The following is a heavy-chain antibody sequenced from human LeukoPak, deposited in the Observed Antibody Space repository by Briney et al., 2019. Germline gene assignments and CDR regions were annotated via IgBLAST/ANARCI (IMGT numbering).Heavy chain of an antibody. V-gene: IGHV1-46*01. CDR1: GYTFTSYY. CDR2: INPSGGST. J-gene: IGHJ5*02. D-gene: IGHD3-22*01. Sequence: ASVKVSCKASGYTFTSYYMHWVRQAPGQGLEWIGIINPSGGSTSYAQKFQGRVAMTRDTSTSTVYMELSGLRSEDTAVYYCARDRNYYDSSGSPNNWFDPWGQGTLVTVSS. CDR3: ARDRNYYDSSGSPNNWFDP.